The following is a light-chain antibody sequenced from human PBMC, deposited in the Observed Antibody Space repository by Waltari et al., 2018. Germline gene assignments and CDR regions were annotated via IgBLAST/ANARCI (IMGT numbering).Light chain of an antibody. V-gene: IGLV2-14*03. J-gene: IGLJ1*01. CDR1: NSDIGAHDF. CDR3: SSYTRGRTYV. Sequence: QSALTQPPSASGSPGESVTISCTGTNSDIGAHDFVSCYQQHPGKAPKLIIFDVSSRPSGISFSFSGSKMGTRASLTISGLQAEDEADYFSSSYTRGRTYVFGSGTKVTVL. CDR2: DVS.